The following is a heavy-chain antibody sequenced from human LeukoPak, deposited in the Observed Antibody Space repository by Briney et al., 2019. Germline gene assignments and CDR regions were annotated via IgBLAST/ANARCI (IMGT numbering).Heavy chain of an antibody. V-gene: IGHV4-59*01. J-gene: IGHJ5*02. D-gene: IGHD4-17*01. CDR2: IYYSGST. CDR1: GGSISNFY. Sequence: SETLSLTCTVSGGSISNFYWTWIRQPPGKGLEWIGYIYYSGSTKYNPSLESRVTISVDTSKNQFSLKLSSVTAADTAVYYCARGGTTVTPGLLWFDPWGQGTLVTVSS. CDR3: ARGGTTVTPGLLWFDP.